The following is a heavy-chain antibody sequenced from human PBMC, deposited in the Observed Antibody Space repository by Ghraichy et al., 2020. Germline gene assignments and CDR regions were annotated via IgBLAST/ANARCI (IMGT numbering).Heavy chain of an antibody. Sequence: GGSLRLSCAASGFTFSSYAMSWVRQAPGKGLEWVSGISGSGSSTYYADSVKGRFTISRDNSKNTLYLQMNSLRAEDTAVYYCAKVFDYGSGSYYNHYFDSWGQGTLVPVSS. V-gene: IGHV3-23*01. CDR1: GFTFSSYA. J-gene: IGHJ4*02. CDR3: AKVFDYGSGSYYNHYFDS. D-gene: IGHD3-10*01. CDR2: ISGSGSST.